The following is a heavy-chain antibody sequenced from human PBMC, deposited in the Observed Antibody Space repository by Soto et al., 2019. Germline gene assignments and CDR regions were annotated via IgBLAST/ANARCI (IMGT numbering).Heavy chain of an antibody. Sequence: GPTLVHHTLTLTLPRTFSQFSLTTSGMCVSWIRQPPGKALEWLALIDWDDDKYYSTSLKTRLTITKDTSKNQVVLTMTNMEPVDTASYYCARIGIFGVVNGMDVWGQGTTVTVSS. V-gene: IGHV2-70*01. D-gene: IGHD3-3*01. CDR1: QFSLTTSGMC. CDR2: IDWDDDK. J-gene: IGHJ6*02. CDR3: ARIGIFGVVNGMDV.